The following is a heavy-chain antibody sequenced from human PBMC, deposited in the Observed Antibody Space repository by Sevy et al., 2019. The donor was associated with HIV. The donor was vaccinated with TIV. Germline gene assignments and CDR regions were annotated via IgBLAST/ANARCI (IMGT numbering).Heavy chain of an antibody. Sequence: GGSLRLSCAASAFTFKNYAMTWVRQAPGKGLQWISSISGSGGDTKYADSVKGRFTISRDNYKNTLYLQMNSLRAEDTAVYYCAKDQGDYIWGTYRHWGQGTLVTVSS. V-gene: IGHV3-23*01. J-gene: IGHJ4*02. CDR3: AKDQGDYIWGTYRH. D-gene: IGHD3-16*02. CDR2: ISGSGGDT. CDR1: AFTFKNYA.